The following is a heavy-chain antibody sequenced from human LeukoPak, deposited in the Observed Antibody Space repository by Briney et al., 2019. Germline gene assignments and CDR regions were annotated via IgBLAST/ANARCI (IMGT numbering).Heavy chain of an antibody. CDR3: AKDPHAVRFLEWLPTRGFDY. Sequence: GGSLRLSCTASGFTFSWYWMSWVRQAPGKGLEWVANINQDGSETYYVDSVKGRFTISRDNSKNTLYLQMNSLRAEDTAVYYCAKDPHAVRFLEWLPTRGFDYWGQGTLVTVSS. J-gene: IGHJ4*02. CDR1: GFTFSWYW. D-gene: IGHD3-3*01. CDR2: INQDGSET. V-gene: IGHV3-7*03.